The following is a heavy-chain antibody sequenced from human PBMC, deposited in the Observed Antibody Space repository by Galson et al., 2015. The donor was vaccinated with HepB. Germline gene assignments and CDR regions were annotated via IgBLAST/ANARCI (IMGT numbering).Heavy chain of an antibody. Sequence: SLRLSCAASGFTFSSYGMHWVRQAPGKGLEWVAVISYDGSNKYYADSVKGRFTISRDNSKNTLYLQMNSLRAEDTAVYYCAKDRSPVVVVTALFDYWGQGTLVTVSS. D-gene: IGHD2-21*02. CDR1: GFTFSSYG. CDR3: AKDRSPVVVVTALFDY. CDR2: ISYDGSNK. V-gene: IGHV3-30*18. J-gene: IGHJ4*02.